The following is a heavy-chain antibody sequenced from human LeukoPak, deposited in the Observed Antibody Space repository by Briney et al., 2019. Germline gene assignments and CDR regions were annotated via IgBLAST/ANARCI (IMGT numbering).Heavy chain of an antibody. D-gene: IGHD3-3*01. CDR2: INHSGST. Sequence: SETLSLTCAVYGGSFSGYYWSWIRQPPGKGLEWIGEINHSGSTNYNPSLKSRVTISVDTSKNQFSLKLSSVTAADTAVYYCARTSASYYYYMDVWGKGTTVTISS. V-gene: IGHV4-34*01. CDR3: ARTSASYYYYMDV. J-gene: IGHJ6*03. CDR1: GGSFSGYY.